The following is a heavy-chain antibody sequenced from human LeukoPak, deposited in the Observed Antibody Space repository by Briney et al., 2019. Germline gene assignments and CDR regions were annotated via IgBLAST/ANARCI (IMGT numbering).Heavy chain of an antibody. Sequence: SETLSLTCTVSGGSISSYYWSWIRQPPGKGLEWIGYIYYSGSTNYNPSLKSRATISVDTSKNQFSLKLSSVTAADTAVYYCARGRDSRGYQFMGFDSWGQGTLVTVSS. D-gene: IGHD3-22*01. CDR1: GGSISSYY. V-gene: IGHV4-59*08. J-gene: IGHJ4*02. CDR3: ARGRDSRGYQFMGFDS. CDR2: IYYSGST.